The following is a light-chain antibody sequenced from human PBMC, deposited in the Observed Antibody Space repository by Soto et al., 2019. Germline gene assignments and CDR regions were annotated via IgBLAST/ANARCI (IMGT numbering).Light chain of an antibody. J-gene: IGKJ1*01. CDR3: MQALQTPWT. Sequence: DIVMTQSPLSLPVTPGEPASISCRSSQSLLHSNGYNYLDWYLQKPGQSPQLLIYLGSNRASGVPDRFSGSGSGTDFTLKISRVEAGEVGVYYCMQALQTPWTFGQGTKVEIK. CDR1: QSLLHSNGYNY. CDR2: LGS. V-gene: IGKV2-28*01.